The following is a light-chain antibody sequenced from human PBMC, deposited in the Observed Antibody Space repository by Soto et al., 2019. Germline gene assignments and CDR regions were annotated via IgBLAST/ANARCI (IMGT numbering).Light chain of an antibody. CDR1: SSNIGSNT. Sequence: QSVLTQPPSASGTPGQRVTISCSGSSSNIGSNTVNWYQQLTGTAPKLLIYSNNQRPSGVTGRFSGSKSGTSASLAISGLQSEDEADYYCAAWDDSLNGYVFGTGTKVTVL. CDR3: AAWDDSLNGYV. J-gene: IGLJ1*01. CDR2: SNN. V-gene: IGLV1-44*01.